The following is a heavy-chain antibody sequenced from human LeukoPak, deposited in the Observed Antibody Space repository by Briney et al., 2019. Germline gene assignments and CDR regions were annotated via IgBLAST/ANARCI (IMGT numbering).Heavy chain of an antibody. CDR2: ISGSGGST. V-gene: IGHV3-23*01. J-gene: IGHJ4*02. CDR1: GFTFSSYA. Sequence: GGSLRLSCAASGFTFSSYAMSWVRQAPGKGLEWVSAISGSGGSTYYADSVKGRFTIPRDNSKNTPYLQMNSLRAEDTAVYYCAKGGVQRRPYYFDYWGQGTLVTVSS. CDR3: AKGGVQRRPYYFDY. D-gene: IGHD6-13*01.